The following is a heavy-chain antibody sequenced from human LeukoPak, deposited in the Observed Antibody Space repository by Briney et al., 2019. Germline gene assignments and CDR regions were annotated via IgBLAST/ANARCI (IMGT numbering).Heavy chain of an antibody. Sequence: SETLSLTCTVSGGSISSYSWTWIRQPPGKGLEWIGSIYYSGSTNYNPSLKSRVTLSVDTSKNQFSLKLSSVTAADTAVYYCARGDSTSWYYFDFWGQGTLVTVSS. V-gene: IGHV4-59*01. D-gene: IGHD6-13*01. CDR3: ARGDSTSWYYFDF. J-gene: IGHJ4*02. CDR1: GGSISSYS. CDR2: IYYSGST.